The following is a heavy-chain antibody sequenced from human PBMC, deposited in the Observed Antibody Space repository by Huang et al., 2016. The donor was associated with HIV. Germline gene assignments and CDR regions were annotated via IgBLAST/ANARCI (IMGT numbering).Heavy chain of an antibody. CDR1: GGSFSTHV. V-gene: IGHV1-69*01. D-gene: IGHD2-2*01. CDR3: ARESNIVVVPHTIKFFDY. J-gene: IGHJ4*02. Sequence: QVQLVQSGAEVKKPGSSVKVSCKASGGSFSTHVFSWVRQGPGQGLEWMGGIIPIIGTTNYEQKVQGRVTITADESTDTAYLELSSLRSEDTAVYFCARESNIVVVPHTIKFFDYWGQGTLVTVSS. CDR2: IIPIIGTT.